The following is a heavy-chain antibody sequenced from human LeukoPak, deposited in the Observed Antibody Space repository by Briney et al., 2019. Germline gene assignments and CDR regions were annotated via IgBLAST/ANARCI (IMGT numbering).Heavy chain of an antibody. D-gene: IGHD2-2*02. V-gene: IGHV1-69*05. CDR3: AAAILAYYYYMDV. CDR1: GGTFSSYA. Sequence: GASVKVSCKASGGTFSSYAISWVRQAPGQGLEWMGGIIPIFGTANYAQKFQGRVTITTDEYTSTAYMELSSLRSEDTAVYYCAAAILAYYYYMDVWGKGTTVTVSS. CDR2: IIPIFGTA. J-gene: IGHJ6*03.